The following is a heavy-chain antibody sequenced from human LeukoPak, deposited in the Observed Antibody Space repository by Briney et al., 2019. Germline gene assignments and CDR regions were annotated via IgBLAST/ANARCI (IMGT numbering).Heavy chain of an antibody. CDR1: DGSFXXXX. J-gene: IGHJ5*02. D-gene: IGHD3-10*01. V-gene: IGHV4-34*01. CDR2: XXXXGGT. Sequence: KPSETLSLTXAVYDGSFXXXXXXXIRQXPGXXXXXXXXXXXXGGTSYSPSXXSRXXXXXXTSKNQFSLRLTSVTAADTAVYFCARMRARPFHFGSGLSWFDPWGQGTLVTVSS. CDR3: ARMRARPFHFGSGLSWFDP.